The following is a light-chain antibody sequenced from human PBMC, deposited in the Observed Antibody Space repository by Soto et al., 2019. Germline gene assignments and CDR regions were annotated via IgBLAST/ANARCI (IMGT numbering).Light chain of an antibody. CDR3: CSSAPESTYV. J-gene: IGLJ1*01. V-gene: IGLV2-23*01. Sequence: QSALAQPASVSGSPGQSITISCTGTSSGVGAYDSVSWYQQHPHKAPQVIIYKGTQRPSGVSNRFSGSTSGNAASLTISGLQADDEADYFFCSSAPESTYVFGTGTKLTVL. CDR2: KGT. CDR1: SSGVGAYDS.